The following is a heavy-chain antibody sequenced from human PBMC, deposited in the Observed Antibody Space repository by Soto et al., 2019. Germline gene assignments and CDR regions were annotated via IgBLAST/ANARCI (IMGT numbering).Heavy chain of an antibody. CDR1: GFKFDEYA. J-gene: IGHJ4*02. Sequence: EVQLLESGGGLVQPGRSLRLSCTGSGFKFDEYAMHWVRLLPGKGMEWFAGINWNSANIGDAASVKGRFTISRDNAKSSLYLGINSLRPEDTALYYCTIALLGLVLLPGGSWRQGTLVTVSS. D-gene: IGHD3-10*01. CDR2: INWNSANI. V-gene: IGHV3-9*01. CDR3: TIALLGLVLLPGGS.